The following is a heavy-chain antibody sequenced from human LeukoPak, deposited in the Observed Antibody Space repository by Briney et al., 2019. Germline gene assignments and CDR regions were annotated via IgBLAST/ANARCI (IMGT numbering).Heavy chain of an antibody. CDR2: IYYSGST. D-gene: IGHD3-16*01. CDR3: ARGSGAMITFSRAFDI. Sequence: SQTLSLTCTVSGGSISSGGYYWSWIRQHPGKGLEWIGYIYYSGSTYYNPSLKSRVTISVDTSKNQFSLKLSSVTAADTAVYYCARGSGAMITFSRAFDIWGQGTMVTVSS. J-gene: IGHJ3*02. V-gene: IGHV4-31*03. CDR1: GGSISSGGYY.